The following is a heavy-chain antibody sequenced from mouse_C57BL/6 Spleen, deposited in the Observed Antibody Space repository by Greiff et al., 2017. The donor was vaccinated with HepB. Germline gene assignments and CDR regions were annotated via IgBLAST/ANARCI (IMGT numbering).Heavy chain of an antibody. CDR1: GYSFTNYL. Sequence: QVQLKESGAELVRPGTSVKVSCKASGYSFTNYLIEWVKQRPGQGLEWIGVINPGSGGTNYNEKFKGKATLTADKSSRTAYMQRSSLTSEDSAVYFCARYGYGSDYWGQGTTLTVSS. J-gene: IGHJ2*01. CDR3: ARYGYGSDY. V-gene: IGHV1-54*01. D-gene: IGHD1-1*01. CDR2: INPGSGGT.